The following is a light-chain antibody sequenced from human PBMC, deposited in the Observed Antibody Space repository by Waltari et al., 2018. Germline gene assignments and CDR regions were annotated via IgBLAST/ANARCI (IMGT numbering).Light chain of an antibody. V-gene: IGLV2-11*01. CDR2: DVD. J-gene: IGLJ3*02. CDR1: SSYVGAYNF. CDR3: WSYAGRYTGV. Sequence: HSALTQVRSVSASPGQSVTISCTGSSSYVGAYNFVAWYQQLPGKAPNLMIYDVDQRPSGVPDRFSGSKSGNTASLTISGLLAEDEADYHCWSYAGRYTGVFGGGTKLTVL.